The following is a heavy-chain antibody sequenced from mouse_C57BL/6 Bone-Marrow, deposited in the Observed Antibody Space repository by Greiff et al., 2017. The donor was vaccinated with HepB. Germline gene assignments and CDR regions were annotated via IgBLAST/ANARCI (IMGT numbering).Heavy chain of an antibody. J-gene: IGHJ3*01. Sequence: QVQLQQSGPGLVQPSQSLSITCTVSGFSLTSYGVHWVRQSPGKGLEWLGVIWSGGSTDYNAAFISRLSISKDNSKSQVFFKMNSLQADDTAIYYCASPTRGFAYWGQGTLVTVSA. CDR2: IWSGGST. D-gene: IGHD2-10*01. CDR3: ASPTRGFAY. CDR1: GFSLTSYG. V-gene: IGHV2-2*01.